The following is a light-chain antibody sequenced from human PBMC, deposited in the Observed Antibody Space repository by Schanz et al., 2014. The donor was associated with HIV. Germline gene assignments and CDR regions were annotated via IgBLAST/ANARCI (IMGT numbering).Light chain of an antibody. V-gene: IGKV3-11*01. CDR2: DAS. J-gene: IGKJ4*01. CDR1: QSVSSH. CDR3: QHRLTWPLT. Sequence: EIVLTQSPGTLSLPPGERATLSCRASQSVSSHLAWYQQKPGQAPRLLIYDASNRATGIPARFSGSGSGTDFSLTISSLEPEDFAVYYCQHRLTWPLTFGGGTKVEIK.